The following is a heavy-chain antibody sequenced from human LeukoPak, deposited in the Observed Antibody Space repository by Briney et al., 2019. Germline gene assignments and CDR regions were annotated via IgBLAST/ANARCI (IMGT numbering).Heavy chain of an antibody. Sequence: SETLSLTCSVSDDSITMYYWTWIRQPPGKGLEWIGYVDHTGSTNFNPSLNGRVSISRDTTKNLFSLRLRSVTAADTAVYYCARVVKDILNGPTPGLPDNWGQGTLVTVSS. CDR3: ARVVKDILNGPTPGLPDN. CDR1: DDSITMYY. J-gene: IGHJ4*02. V-gene: IGHV4-59*01. D-gene: IGHD3-9*01. CDR2: VDHTGST.